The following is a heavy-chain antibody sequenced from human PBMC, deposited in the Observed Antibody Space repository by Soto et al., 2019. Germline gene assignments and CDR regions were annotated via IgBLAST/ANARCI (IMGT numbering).Heavy chain of an antibody. CDR3: ARYTRHVLMVYANNYFDY. Sequence: QVQLVQSGAEVKKPGASVKVSCKASGYTFTSYGISWVRQAPGQGLEWMGWISAYNGNTNYAQKLQGRVTMTTDTATSTAYMELRSLRSDDTAVYYCARYTRHVLMVYANNYFDYWGQGTLVTVSS. D-gene: IGHD2-8*01. V-gene: IGHV1-18*01. CDR2: ISAYNGNT. J-gene: IGHJ4*02. CDR1: GYTFTSYG.